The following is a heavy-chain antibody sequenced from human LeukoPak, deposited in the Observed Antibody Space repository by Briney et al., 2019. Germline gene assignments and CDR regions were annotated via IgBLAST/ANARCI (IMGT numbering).Heavy chain of an antibody. D-gene: IGHD3-22*01. CDR3: ARDYFDSSDYPQTYSYYYMDV. CDR1: GFTFSRYS. CDR2: ISSTSTVI. V-gene: IGHV3-21*01. J-gene: IGHJ6*03. Sequence: PGGSLRLSCAASGFTFSRYSMNWVRQAPPEELEGVASISSTSTVIYSADSVKGRFTISRDTAKNSLFLQMNSLRAEYTAIYYCARDYFDSSDYPQTYSYYYMDVWGKGTTVTVSS.